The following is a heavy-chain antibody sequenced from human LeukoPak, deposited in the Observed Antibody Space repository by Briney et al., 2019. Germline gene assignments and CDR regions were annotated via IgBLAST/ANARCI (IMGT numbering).Heavy chain of an antibody. Sequence: GSSVKVSCKASGGTFSSYTISWVRQAPGQGLEWMGWIIPILGIANYAQKFQGRVTITADKSTSTAYMELSSLRSEDTAVYYCASGYCSSTSCYLYYMDVWGKGTTVTVSS. J-gene: IGHJ6*03. CDR3: ASGYCSSTSCYLYYMDV. D-gene: IGHD2-2*03. V-gene: IGHV1-69*02. CDR2: IIPILGIA. CDR1: GGTFSSYT.